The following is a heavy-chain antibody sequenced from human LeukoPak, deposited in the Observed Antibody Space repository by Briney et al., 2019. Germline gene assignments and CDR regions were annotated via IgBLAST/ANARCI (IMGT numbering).Heavy chain of an antibody. Sequence: GGSLRLSCAASGFTFSSYGMSWVRQAPGKGLEWVSAICGSGGSTYYADSVKGRFTISRDNSKNTLYLQMNSLRAEDTAVYYCATPHLMTTVVDYWGQGTLVTVSS. D-gene: IGHD4-23*01. CDR2: ICGSGGST. CDR1: GFTFSSYG. J-gene: IGHJ4*02. V-gene: IGHV3-23*01. CDR3: ATPHLMTTVVDY.